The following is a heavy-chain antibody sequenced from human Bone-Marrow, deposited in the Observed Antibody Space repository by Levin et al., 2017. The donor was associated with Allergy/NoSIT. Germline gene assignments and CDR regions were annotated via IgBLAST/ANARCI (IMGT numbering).Heavy chain of an antibody. V-gene: IGHV4-39*07. J-gene: IGHJ6*02. CDR3: ARFLAFDHTLDV. CDR2: MYYDGST. CDR1: GGSIPSSSYY. Sequence: PSETLSLTCSVSGGSIPSSSYYGGWVRQPPGKGLEWIGSMYYDGSTYYNPSLKSRVSISVDTSNNQFSLILTSVTAAETAIYYCARFLAFDHTLDVWGQGTTVIVSS. D-gene: IGHD1-14*01.